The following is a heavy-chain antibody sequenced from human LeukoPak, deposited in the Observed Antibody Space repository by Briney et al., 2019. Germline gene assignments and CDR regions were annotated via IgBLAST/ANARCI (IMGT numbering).Heavy chain of an antibody. V-gene: IGHV4-59*01. CDR2: IYYSGGT. CDR3: ARDMRGIYDSSGRDAFDI. J-gene: IGHJ3*02. Sequence: PSETLSLTCTVSGGSISSYYWSWIRQPPGKGLEWMGCIYYSGGTNYNPSLKSRVTISVDTSKNQFSLKLSSVTAADTAVYYCARDMRGIYDSSGRDAFDIWGQGTMVTVSS. D-gene: IGHD3-22*01. CDR1: GGSISSYY.